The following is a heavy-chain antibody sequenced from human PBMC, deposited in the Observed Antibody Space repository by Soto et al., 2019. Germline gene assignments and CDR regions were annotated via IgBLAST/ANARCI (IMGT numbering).Heavy chain of an antibody. Sequence: QVQLVQSGAEVRKPGASVKVSCKASGYTFTNYYLHWVRQAPGQGLEWMGIINPSGGSTSYAQNFQGRVTMTRDASTSTVFMELSSLRFKDTAVYYCATSIYRNGGFAHWGQGTLVTVSS. CDR1: GYTFTNYY. V-gene: IGHV1-46*01. CDR2: INPSGGST. CDR3: ATSIYRNGGFAH. D-gene: IGHD6-19*01. J-gene: IGHJ4*02.